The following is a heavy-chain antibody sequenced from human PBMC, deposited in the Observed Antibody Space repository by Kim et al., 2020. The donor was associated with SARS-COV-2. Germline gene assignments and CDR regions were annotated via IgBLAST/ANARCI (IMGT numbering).Heavy chain of an antibody. D-gene: IGHD3-3*01. Sequence: ASVKVSCKASGYTFTSYDINWVRQATGQGLEWMGWMNPNSGNTGYAQKSQGRVTMTRNTSISTAYMELSSLRSEDTAVYYCARARWVTIFGVVIRQYYFAYWGQGTLVTVSS. CDR2: MNPNSGNT. CDR1: GYTFTSYD. V-gene: IGHV1-8*01. CDR3: ARARWVTIFGVVIRQYYFAY. J-gene: IGHJ4*02.